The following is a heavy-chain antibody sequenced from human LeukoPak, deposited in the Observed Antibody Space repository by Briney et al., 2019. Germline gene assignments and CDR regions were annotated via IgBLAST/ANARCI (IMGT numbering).Heavy chain of an antibody. CDR2: IYYSGST. CDR1: GGSISSYY. Sequence: SETLSLTCTVSGGSISSYYWSWIRQPPGKGLEWIWYIYYSGSTNYNPSLKSRVTISVDTSKNQFSLKLSSVTAADTAVYYCARDPGCSSTSCYDLYYYYGMDVWGQGTTVTVSS. CDR3: ARDPGCSSTSCYDLYYYYGMDV. D-gene: IGHD2-2*01. V-gene: IGHV4-59*01. J-gene: IGHJ6*02.